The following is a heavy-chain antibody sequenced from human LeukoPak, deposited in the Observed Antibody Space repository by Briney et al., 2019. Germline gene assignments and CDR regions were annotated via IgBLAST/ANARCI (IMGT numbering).Heavy chain of an antibody. D-gene: IGHD2/OR15-2a*01. V-gene: IGHV3-30*18. CDR2: ISYDGSNK. CDR3: AKRIGGPYFYYFDY. CDR1: LFTLSSYG. Sequence: GGPLRLSCAASLFTLSSYGMRRVRQAPGKGLEVVAVISYDGSNKYYAASVKGRFTISRDNSKNTLYLQMNSLRAEDTAVYYCAKRIGGPYFYYFDYWGQGTLVTVSS. J-gene: IGHJ4*02.